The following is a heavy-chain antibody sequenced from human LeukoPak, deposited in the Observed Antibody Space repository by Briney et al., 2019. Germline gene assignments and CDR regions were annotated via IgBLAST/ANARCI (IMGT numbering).Heavy chain of an antibody. CDR1: GFTVSSFE. Sequence: PGGSLRLSCAPSGFTVSSFEINWVRQARGRAREWLSYVSSCGSTIYYAYSVKGRFTISRDNAKNSLNLQMSSMRAEDTAVYYCAREGLWVGPDSGKTRHPYWEIWGQGTMVTVSS. CDR3: AREGLWVGPDSGKTRHPYWEI. D-gene: IGHD2-21*01. J-gene: IGHJ3*02. CDR2: VSSCGSTI. V-gene: IGHV3-48*03.